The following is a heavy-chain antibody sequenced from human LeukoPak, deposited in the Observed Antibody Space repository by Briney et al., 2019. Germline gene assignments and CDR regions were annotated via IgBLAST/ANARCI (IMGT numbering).Heavy chain of an antibody. CDR2: INPNSGGT. D-gene: IGHD3-22*01. J-gene: IGHJ4*02. V-gene: IGHV1-2*02. CDR1: GYTFTGYY. CDR3: ARVALGVYYYVSSGYFYFDY. Sequence: ASVKVSCKASGYTFTGYYMHWVRQAPGQGLEWMGWINPNSGGTNYAQKFQGRVTMTRDTSISTAYMELSRLRSDDTAVYYCARVALGVYYYVSSGYFYFDYWGQGTLVTVSS.